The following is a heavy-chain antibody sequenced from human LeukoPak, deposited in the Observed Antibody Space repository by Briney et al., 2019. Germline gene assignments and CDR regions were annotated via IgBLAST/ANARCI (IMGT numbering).Heavy chain of an antibody. CDR2: IRFDATNK. D-gene: IGHD1-1*01. Sequence: GGSLRLSCAASGFIFSGSSMHWVRQAPGKGLEWVSFIRFDATNKYYAASVKGRFTISRDNSNNTLFLQLNDLRTEDTATYFCATEQHPGYFDYWGQGTLVTVSS. CDR1: GFIFSGSS. J-gene: IGHJ4*02. V-gene: IGHV3-30*02. CDR3: ATEQHPGYFDY.